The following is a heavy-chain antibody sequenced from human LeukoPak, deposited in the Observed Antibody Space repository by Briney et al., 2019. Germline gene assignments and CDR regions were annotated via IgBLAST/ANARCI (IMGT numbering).Heavy chain of an antibody. CDR3: ASPPVTAGDHDAFDI. D-gene: IGHD1-26*01. CDR2: IYYSGST. Sequence: SETLSLTCAVYGGSFSGYYWSWIRQPPGKGLEWIGSIYYSGSTYYNPSLKSRVTISVDTSKNQFSLKLSSVTAADTAVYYCASPPVTAGDHDAFDIWGQGTMVTVSS. V-gene: IGHV4-34*01. J-gene: IGHJ3*02. CDR1: GGSFSGYY.